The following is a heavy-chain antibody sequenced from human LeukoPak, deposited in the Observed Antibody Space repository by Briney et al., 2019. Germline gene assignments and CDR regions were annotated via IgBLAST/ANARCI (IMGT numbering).Heavy chain of an antibody. V-gene: IGHV1-2*02. CDR2: INPNSGGT. CDR1: GYTFTGYY. Sequence: ASVKVSCKASGYTFTGYYMHWVRQAPGQGLEWMGWINPNSGGTNYAQKFQGRVTMTRDTSISTAYMELSRLRSDDTAVYYCARMMGYYDSGGYYYPFDYWGQGTLVTVSS. D-gene: IGHD3-22*01. CDR3: ARMMGYYDSGGYYYPFDY. J-gene: IGHJ4*02.